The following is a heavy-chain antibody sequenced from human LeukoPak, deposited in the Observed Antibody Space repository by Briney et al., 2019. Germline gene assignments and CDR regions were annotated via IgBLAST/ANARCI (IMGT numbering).Heavy chain of an antibody. D-gene: IGHD4-17*01. J-gene: IGHJ4*02. Sequence: PSETLSLTCTVSGGSVSSGSYYWSWIRQPPGKGLEWIAYIYYSGNTNYNPSLKSRVTISVDTSKNQFSLKRTSVTAADTAVYYCARVVTTGSYFDYWGQGTLVTVSS. V-gene: IGHV4-61*01. CDR1: GGSVSSGSYY. CDR3: ARVVTTGSYFDY. CDR2: IYYSGNT.